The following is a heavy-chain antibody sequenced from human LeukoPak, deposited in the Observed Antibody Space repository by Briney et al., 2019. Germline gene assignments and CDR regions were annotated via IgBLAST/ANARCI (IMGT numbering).Heavy chain of an antibody. Sequence: SETLSLTCTVSGGSISSSSYSWGWIRQPPGKGLEWIGSIYYSGSTYYNPSLKSRVTISVDTSKNQFSLKLSSVTAADTAVYYCARVAAAAPRLFDPWGQGTLVTVSS. CDR1: GGSISSSSYS. CDR2: IYYSGST. V-gene: IGHV4-39*01. J-gene: IGHJ5*02. D-gene: IGHD6-13*01. CDR3: ARVAAAAPRLFDP.